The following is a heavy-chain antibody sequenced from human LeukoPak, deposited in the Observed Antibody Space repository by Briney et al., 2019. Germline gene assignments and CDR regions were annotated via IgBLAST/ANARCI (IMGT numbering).Heavy chain of an antibody. D-gene: IGHD3-22*01. J-gene: IGHJ4*02. Sequence: GGSLRLSCAASGFTFSRYAMTWVRQAPGKGLEWVSSISGSGDSTYYADSVKGRFTISRDNSKNTLYLQMNSLRGEDTAVYYCAKDAYYYDSSGYYDGGSFDYWGQGTRVTVSS. CDR1: GFTFSRYA. CDR3: AKDAYYYDSSGYYDGGSFDY. V-gene: IGHV3-23*01. CDR2: ISGSGDST.